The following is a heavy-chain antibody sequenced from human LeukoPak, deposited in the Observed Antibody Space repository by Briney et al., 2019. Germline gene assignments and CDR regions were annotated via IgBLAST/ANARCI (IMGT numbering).Heavy chain of an antibody. V-gene: IGHV3-23*01. CDR3: AKTRPLDSSSWSHGDY. J-gene: IGHJ4*02. CDR2: MSGGGGAT. Sequence: GGSLRLSCAASGFTFSSYAMTWVRQAPGKGLEWVSTMSGGGGATYHADSVKARFTISRDNSKSTLYLQMNSLRAEDTAVYYCAKTRPLDSSSWSHGDYWGQGTLVTVSS. CDR1: GFTFSSYA. D-gene: IGHD6-13*01.